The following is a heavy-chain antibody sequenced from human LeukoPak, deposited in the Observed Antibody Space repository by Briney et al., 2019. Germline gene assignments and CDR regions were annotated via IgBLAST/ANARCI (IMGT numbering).Heavy chain of an antibody. Sequence: ASVKVSCKASGYTFTGYYMNWVRQAPGQGLEWMGWINLNSGGTNYAQKFQGRVTMTRDTSISTAYMELSRLRSDDTAVYYCARDQVLLWFGELFGGPDYWGQGTLVTVSS. J-gene: IGHJ4*02. CDR3: ARDQVLLWFGELFGGPDY. CDR1: GYTFTGYY. D-gene: IGHD3-10*01. CDR2: INLNSGGT. V-gene: IGHV1-2*02.